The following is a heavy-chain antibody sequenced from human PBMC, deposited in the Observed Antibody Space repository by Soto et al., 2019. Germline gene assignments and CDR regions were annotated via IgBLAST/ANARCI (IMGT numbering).Heavy chain of an antibody. CDR1: GYTFTIYV. CDR2: ISAYNGNT. D-gene: IGHD1-26*01. J-gene: IGHJ5*02. Sequence: ASVNVSRKASGYTFTIYVISWLRQAPGQGLEWMGWISAYNGNTNYAQKLQGRVTMTTDTSTSTAYMELRSLRSDDTAVYYCAREVEANWFDPWGQGTLVTVSS. CDR3: AREVEANWFDP. V-gene: IGHV1-18*01.